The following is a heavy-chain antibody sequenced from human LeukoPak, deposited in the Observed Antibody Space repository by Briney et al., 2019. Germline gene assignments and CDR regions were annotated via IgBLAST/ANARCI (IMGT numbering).Heavy chain of an antibody. J-gene: IGHJ4*02. V-gene: IGHV4-59*01. CDR3: ARDYRDSGSSWGIDY. CDR1: GGSISSYY. CDR2: IYYSGST. D-gene: IGHD6-13*01. Sequence: SETLSLTCTVSGGSISSYYRSWIRQPPGKGLEWIGYIYYSGSTNYNPSLKSRVTISVDTSKNQFSLKLSSVTAADTAVYYCARDYRDSGSSWGIDYWGQGTVVTVSS.